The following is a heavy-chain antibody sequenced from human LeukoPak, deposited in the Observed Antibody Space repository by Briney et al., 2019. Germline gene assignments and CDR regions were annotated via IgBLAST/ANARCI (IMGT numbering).Heavy chain of an antibody. CDR2: ISSSSSYI. J-gene: IGHJ4*02. CDR1: GFTFSSYS. D-gene: IGHD3-10*01. V-gene: IGHV3-21*01. Sequence: GGSLRLSCAASGFTFSSYSMNWVRQAPGKGLEWVSSISSSSSYIYYADSVKGRFTISRDNAKNSLYLQMNSLRAEDTAVYYCAREGHYYGSGVSDYWGQGTLVTVSS. CDR3: AREGHYYGSGVSDY.